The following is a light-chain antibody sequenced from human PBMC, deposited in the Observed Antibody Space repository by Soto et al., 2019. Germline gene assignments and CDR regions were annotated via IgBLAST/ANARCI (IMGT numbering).Light chain of an antibody. CDR2: KTS. CDR3: QEYKTGPGYN. V-gene: IGKV1-5*03. CDR1: QSFRRW. J-gene: IGKJ2*01. Sequence: DIQMTQSPSTLSASVGDRVTITCRASQSFRRWLAWYQQKPGKAPELLIYKTSTLERGVPSRFSGSGSGTEFTLTISSLQPDDFATYYCQEYKTGPGYNFGQGTRLEIK.